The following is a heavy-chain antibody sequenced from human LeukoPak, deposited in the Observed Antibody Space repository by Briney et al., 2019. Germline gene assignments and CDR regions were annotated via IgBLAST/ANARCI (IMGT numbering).Heavy chain of an antibody. J-gene: IGHJ4*02. D-gene: IGHD4-17*01. CDR3: AKDLSYGDMFDY. V-gene: IGHV3-23*01. Sequence: TGGSLRLSCAASGFNFSSYAMSWVRQAPGKGLEWVSAISGSGGSTYYADSVKGRFTISRDNSKNTLYLQMNSLRAEDTAVYYCAKDLSYGDMFDYWGQGTLVTVSS. CDR2: ISGSGGST. CDR1: GFNFSSYA.